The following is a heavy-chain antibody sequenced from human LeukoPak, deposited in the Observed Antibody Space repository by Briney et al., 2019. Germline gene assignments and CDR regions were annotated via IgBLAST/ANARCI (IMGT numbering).Heavy chain of an antibody. J-gene: IGHJ4*02. D-gene: IGHD3-10*01. Sequence: SETLSLTCTVSGGSISSYYWSWIRQPPGKGLEWIGYIYYSGSTNYNPSLKSRVTISVDTSKNQFSLKLSSVTAADAAVYYCARLSPKVLWFGEPKEGLDYWGQGTLVTVSS. CDR2: IYYSGST. V-gene: IGHV4-59*08. CDR1: GGSISSYY. CDR3: ARLSPKVLWFGEPKEGLDY.